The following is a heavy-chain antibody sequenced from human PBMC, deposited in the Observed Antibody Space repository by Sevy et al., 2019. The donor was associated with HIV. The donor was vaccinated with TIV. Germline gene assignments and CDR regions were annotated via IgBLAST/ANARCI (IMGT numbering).Heavy chain of an antibody. J-gene: IGHJ4*02. CDR1: GFTFSSYE. V-gene: IGHV3-48*03. D-gene: IGHD1-1*01. Sequence: GGSVRLSCAASGFTFSSYEMNWVRQAPGKGLEWVSYISSSGSTIYYADSVKGRFTISRDNAKNSLYLQMNSLRAEDTAVYYCARGATEYYFDYWGQGTLVTVSS. CDR2: ISSSGSTI. CDR3: ARGATEYYFDY.